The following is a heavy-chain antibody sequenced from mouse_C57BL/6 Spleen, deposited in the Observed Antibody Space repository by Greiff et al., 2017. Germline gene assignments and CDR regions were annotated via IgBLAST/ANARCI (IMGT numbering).Heavy chain of an antibody. D-gene: IGHD3-1*01. Sequence: VHVKQSGPELVKPGASVKMSCKASGYTFTDYNMHWVKQSHGKSLEWIGYINPNNGGTSYNQKFKGKATLTVNKSSSTAYMELRSLTSEDSAVYYCASGSDWYFDVWGTGTTVTVSS. V-gene: IGHV1-22*01. CDR2: INPNNGGT. CDR1: GYTFTDYN. J-gene: IGHJ1*03. CDR3: ASGSDWYFDV.